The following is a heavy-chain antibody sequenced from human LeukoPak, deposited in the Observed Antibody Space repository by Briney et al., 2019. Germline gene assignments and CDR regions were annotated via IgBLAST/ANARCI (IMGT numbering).Heavy chain of an antibody. CDR3: ARARLLGDYFFDY. D-gene: IGHD2/OR15-2a*01. CDR2: IYTSGTT. CDR1: GGSISSGSYY. V-gene: IGHV4-61*02. Sequence: SETLSLTCIVSGGSISSGSYYWSWIRQPAGKGLEWIGRIYTSGTTNYNPSLKSRVTISADTSKNQFSLNLSSVTAADTAVYYCARARLLGDYFFDYWGQGTLVTVSS. J-gene: IGHJ4*02.